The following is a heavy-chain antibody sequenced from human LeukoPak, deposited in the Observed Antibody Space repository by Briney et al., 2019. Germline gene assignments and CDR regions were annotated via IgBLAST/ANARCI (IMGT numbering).Heavy chain of an antibody. CDR3: AIVVDYYDSSGYYGEGRWFDP. V-gene: IGHV1-18*04. CDR1: GYTFTSYY. CDR2: ISAYNGNT. Sequence: GASVKVSCKASGYTFTSYYMHWVRQAPGQGLEWMGWISAYNGNTNYAQKLQGRVTMTTDTSTSTAYMELRSLRSDDTAVYYCAIVVDYYDSSGYYGEGRWFDPWGQGTLVTVSS. J-gene: IGHJ5*02. D-gene: IGHD3-22*01.